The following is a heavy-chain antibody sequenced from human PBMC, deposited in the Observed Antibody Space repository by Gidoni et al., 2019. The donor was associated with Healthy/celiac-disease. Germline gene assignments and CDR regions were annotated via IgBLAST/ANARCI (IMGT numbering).Heavy chain of an antibody. CDR2: IYYSGST. D-gene: IGHD2-8*02. Sequence: GKGLEWIGYIYYSGSTNYNPSLKSRVTISVDTSKNQFSLKLSSVTAADTAVYYCARGGLVATRVPYYYYGMDVWGQGTTVTVSS. J-gene: IGHJ6*02. V-gene: IGHV4-59*13. CDR3: ARGGLVATRVPYYYYGMDV.